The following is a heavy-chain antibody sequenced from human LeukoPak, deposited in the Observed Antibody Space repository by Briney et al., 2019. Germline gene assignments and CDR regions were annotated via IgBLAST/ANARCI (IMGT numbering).Heavy chain of an antibody. J-gene: IGHJ4*02. D-gene: IGHD3-10*01. CDR2: ISGSGGST. CDR3: AKGGSYYYGSGSSASLY. CDR1: GFTVSSNY. Sequence: GGSLRLSCAASGFTVSSNYMSWVRQAPGKGLEWVSVISGSGGSTYYADSVKGRFTISRDNSKNTLYLQMNSLRAEDTAVYYCAKGGSYYYGSGSSASLYWGQGTLVTVSS. V-gene: IGHV3-23*01.